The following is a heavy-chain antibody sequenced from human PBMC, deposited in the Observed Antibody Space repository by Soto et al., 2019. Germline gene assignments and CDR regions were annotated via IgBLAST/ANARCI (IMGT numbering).Heavy chain of an antibody. Sequence: QLQLVQSGAEAKKPGASVKVSCKASGYTFTTSTISWVRQAPGQGLEWMGWINAYSGNTNYAQKLHGRATMTTDTSTNTAYMELRSLTTDDTAIYYCAIADYGDDDYWGQGTRVIVSS. J-gene: IGHJ4*02. CDR1: GYTFTTST. V-gene: IGHV1-18*01. CDR3: AIADYGDDDY. CDR2: INAYSGNT. D-gene: IGHD4-17*01.